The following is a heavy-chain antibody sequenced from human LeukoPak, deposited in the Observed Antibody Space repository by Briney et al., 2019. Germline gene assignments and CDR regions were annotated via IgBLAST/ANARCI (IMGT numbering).Heavy chain of an antibody. Sequence: GASVKVSCKASGYTFTSYGSSWVRQAPGQGLEWMGWISAYNGNTNYAQKLQGRVTMTTDTSTSTAYMELRSLRSDDTAVYYCARYIPSIAAPGMNDYWGQGTLVTVSS. V-gene: IGHV1-18*01. D-gene: IGHD6-13*01. CDR3: ARYIPSIAAPGMNDY. J-gene: IGHJ4*02. CDR1: GYTFTSYG. CDR2: ISAYNGNT.